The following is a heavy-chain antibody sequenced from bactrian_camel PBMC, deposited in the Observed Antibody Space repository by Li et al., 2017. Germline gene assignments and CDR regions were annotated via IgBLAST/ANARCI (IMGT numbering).Heavy chain of an antibody. D-gene: IGHD2*01. CDR3: ATELETYYCSGGGYCYGY. CDR2: IDSDGSDT. J-gene: IGHJ4*01. CDR1: GFTSSKAH. Sequence: HVQLVESGGGLVQPGGSLRLSCSASGFTSSKAHMNWHRQAPGKGLEWVSGIDSDGSDTKYVDSVKGRFTISRDNAKNTVYLQMDSLKSEDTAHYYCATELETYYCSGGGYCYGYWGQGTQVTVS. V-gene: IGHV3S6*01.